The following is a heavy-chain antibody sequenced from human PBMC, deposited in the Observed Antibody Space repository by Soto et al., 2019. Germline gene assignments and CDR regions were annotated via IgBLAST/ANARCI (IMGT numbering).Heavy chain of an antibody. J-gene: IGHJ4*02. CDR1: GFTFSSYG. CDR3: AKDHWTTAIDH. V-gene: IGHV3-30*18. Sequence: QVQLVESGGGVVQPGRSLRLSCAASGFTFSSYGIHWVRQAPGKGLEWVATISNDGSDKYYADSVKGRFTISRDNSKNTLFLQMNNLRLEDMGVYYCAKDHWTTAIDHWGQGTLVTVSS. CDR2: ISNDGSDK. D-gene: IGHD4-17*01.